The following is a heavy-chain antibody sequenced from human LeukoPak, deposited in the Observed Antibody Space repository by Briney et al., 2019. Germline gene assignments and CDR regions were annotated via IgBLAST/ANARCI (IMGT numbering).Heavy chain of an antibody. D-gene: IGHD2-2*01. J-gene: IGHJ4*02. CDR3: ARASWRHFDY. Sequence: GASVKVSCKASGYTLTSDGMNWVRQAPGQGLEWMGWINTNTANPAYAQGFTGRFVFSLDTSVNTAYLQISSLKADDTAVYYCARASWRHFDYWGQGTLVTVSS. V-gene: IGHV7-4-1*02. CDR1: GYTLTSDG. CDR2: INTNTANP.